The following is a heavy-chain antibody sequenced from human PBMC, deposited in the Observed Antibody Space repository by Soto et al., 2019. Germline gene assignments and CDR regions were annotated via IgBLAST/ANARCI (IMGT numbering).Heavy chain of an antibody. V-gene: IGHV3-13*01. CDR2: IGTAGDT. D-gene: IGHD3-10*01. CDR3: ARGQRYYGSGSLNWFDP. CDR1: GFTFSSYD. Sequence: GGSLRLSCAASGFTFSSYDMHWVRQATGKGLEWVSAIGTAGDTYYPGSVKGRFTISRENAKNSLYLQMNSLRAGDTAVYYCARGQRYYGSGSLNWFDPWGQGTLVTVSS. J-gene: IGHJ5*02.